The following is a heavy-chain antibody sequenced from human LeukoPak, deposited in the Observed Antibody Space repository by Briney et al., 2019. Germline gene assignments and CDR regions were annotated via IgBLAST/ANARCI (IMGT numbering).Heavy chain of an antibody. CDR3: ARVRIITMIVVVAEDFDY. V-gene: IGHV1-18*01. CDR2: ISAYNGNT. Sequence: ASVKVSCKASGYTFTSYGISWVRQAPGQGLEWMGWISAYNGNTNYAQKLQGRVTMTTDTSTSTAYMELRSLRSDDTAVYYCARVRIITMIVVVAEDFDYWGQGTLVTVSS. D-gene: IGHD3-22*01. CDR1: GYTFTSYG. J-gene: IGHJ4*02.